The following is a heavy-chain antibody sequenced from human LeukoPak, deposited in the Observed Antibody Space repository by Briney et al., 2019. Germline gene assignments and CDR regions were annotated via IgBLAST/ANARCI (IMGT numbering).Heavy chain of an antibody. Sequence: PGGSLRLSCAASGFTFSSYSMNWVRQAPGKGLEWVSSISSSSSYIYYADSVEGRFTISRDNAKNSLYLQMNSLRAEDTAVYYCARDRASIAVAGTADIWGQGTMVTVSS. D-gene: IGHD6-19*01. J-gene: IGHJ3*02. CDR3: ARDRASIAVAGTADI. V-gene: IGHV3-21*01. CDR1: GFTFSSYS. CDR2: ISSSSSYI.